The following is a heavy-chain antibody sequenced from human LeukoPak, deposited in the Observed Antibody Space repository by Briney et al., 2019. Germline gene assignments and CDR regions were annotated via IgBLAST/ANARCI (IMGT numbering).Heavy chain of an antibody. V-gene: IGHV1-69*05. CDR2: IIPIFGTA. J-gene: IGHJ5*02. CDR1: GGTFSSYA. CDR3: AGSLLGDQPDP. D-gene: IGHD3-16*01. Sequence: GASVKVSCKASGGTFSSYAISWVRQAPGQGLEWMGGIIPIFGTANYAQKFQGRVTITRNTSISTAYMELSSLRSEDTAVYYCAGSLLGDQPDPWGQGTLVTVSS.